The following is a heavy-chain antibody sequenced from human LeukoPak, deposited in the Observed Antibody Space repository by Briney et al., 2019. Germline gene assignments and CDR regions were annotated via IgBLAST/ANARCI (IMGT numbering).Heavy chain of an antibody. D-gene: IGHD3-22*01. V-gene: IGHV3-30*03. CDR3: ASGQYYYDSSGYSHFDY. CDR1: GFTFSSYG. Sequence: GGSLRLSCAASGFTFSSYGMHWVRQAPGKGLEWVAVISYDGSNKYYADSVNGRFTISRDNSKNTLYLQMNSLRAEDTAVYYCASGQYYYDSSGYSHFDYWGQGTLVTVSS. J-gene: IGHJ4*02. CDR2: ISYDGSNK.